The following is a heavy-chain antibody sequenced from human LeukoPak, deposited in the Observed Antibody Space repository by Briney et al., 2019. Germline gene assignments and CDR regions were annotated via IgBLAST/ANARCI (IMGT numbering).Heavy chain of an antibody. CDR1: GYTFTGYY. D-gene: IGHD6-13*01. Sequence: ASVKVSCKASGYTFTGYYMHWVRQAPGQGLEWMGWINPNSGDTNYAQKFQGRVTMTRDTSISTAYMELSRLRSDDTAVYYCARAAGSFSWFDPWGQGTLVTVSS. V-gene: IGHV1-2*02. CDR2: INPNSGDT. CDR3: ARAAGSFSWFDP. J-gene: IGHJ5*02.